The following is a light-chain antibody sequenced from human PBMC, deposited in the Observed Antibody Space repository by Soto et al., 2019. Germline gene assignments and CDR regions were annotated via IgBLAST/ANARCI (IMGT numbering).Light chain of an antibody. CDR1: SSDVGGYNS. J-gene: IGLJ2*01. CDR2: EVS. CDR3: GSYTTSSTLVV. Sequence: QSALTQPASVSGSPGQSITISCTGTSSDVGGYNSVSWYQHHPGKAPKLMIYEVSNRPSGVSNRFSGSKSSNTASLTISGLQAEDEADYYCGSYTTSSTLVVFGGGTKLTVL. V-gene: IGLV2-14*01.